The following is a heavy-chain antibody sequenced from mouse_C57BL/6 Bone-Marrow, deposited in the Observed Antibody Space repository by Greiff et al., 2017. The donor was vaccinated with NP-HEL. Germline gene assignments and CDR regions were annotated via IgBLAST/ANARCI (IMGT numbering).Heavy chain of an antibody. V-gene: IGHV1-76*01. D-gene: IGHD1-1*01. Sequence: QVQLQQSGAELVRPGASVKLSCKASGYTFTDYYINWVKQRPGQGLEWIARLYPGSGNTYYNEKFKGKATLTADKSSSTAYMQPSSLTSEDSAVYFCARRGYYGSSPFAYWGQGTLVTVSA. CDR3: ARRGYYGSSPFAY. CDR2: LYPGSGNT. CDR1: GYTFTDYY. J-gene: IGHJ3*01.